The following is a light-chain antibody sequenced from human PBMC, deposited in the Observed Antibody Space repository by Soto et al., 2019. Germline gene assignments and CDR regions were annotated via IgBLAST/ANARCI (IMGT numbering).Light chain of an antibody. Sequence: QSALTQPPSASGFPGQSVTISCTGTSSDVGYYDYVSWYQQHPGKAPKLMIYDVSKRPSGVPDRFSGSKSGNTASLTISGLQAEDEADYYCCSYAGSYTGVFGGGTKVTVL. V-gene: IGLV2-11*01. CDR3: CSYAGSYTGV. CDR2: DVS. CDR1: SSDVGYYDY. J-gene: IGLJ3*02.